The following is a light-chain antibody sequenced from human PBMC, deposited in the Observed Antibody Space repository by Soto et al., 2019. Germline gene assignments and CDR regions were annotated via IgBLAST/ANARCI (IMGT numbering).Light chain of an antibody. V-gene: IGKV1-16*02. Sequence: DIQMTQSPSSLSASAGDRVTITCRASQGISNFLAWFQQKPGKAPKSLIHEASTLQSGVPSKISGSGWGTDFTLTINNLQPEDSGTYYCQQSDSYPVTFGQGTRLEI. J-gene: IGKJ5*01. CDR1: QGISNF. CDR2: EAS. CDR3: QQSDSYPVT.